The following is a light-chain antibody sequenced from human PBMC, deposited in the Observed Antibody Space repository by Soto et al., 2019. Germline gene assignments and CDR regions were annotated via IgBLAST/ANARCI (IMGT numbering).Light chain of an antibody. J-gene: IGKJ5*01. CDR3: KPSYRTQIT. V-gene: IGKV1-39*01. Sequence: DIQLTQPSSYLSASVGDRVAITCLASQSISTYLNWYQQKPGKAPKVIIYAESNLQSGVKPRFSGSGSGTDFTLTIRSMQPEDVATYFCKPSYRTQITLGKGHRLEIK. CDR1: QSISTY. CDR2: AES.